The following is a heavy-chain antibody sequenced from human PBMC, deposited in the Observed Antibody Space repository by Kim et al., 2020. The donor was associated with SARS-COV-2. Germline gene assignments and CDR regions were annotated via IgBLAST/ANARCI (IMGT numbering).Heavy chain of an antibody. Sequence: GGSLRLSCAASGFTFSSYWMHWVRQAPGKGLVWVSRINSDGSSTSYADSVKGRFTISRDNAKNTLYLQMNSLRAEDTAVYYCAREPTLGRYDFWSGYGHHSVPWFDPWGQGTLVTVSS. CDR1: GFTFSSYW. CDR3: AREPTLGRYDFWSGYGHHSVPWFDP. CDR2: INSDGSST. V-gene: IGHV3-74*01. J-gene: IGHJ5*02. D-gene: IGHD3-3*01.